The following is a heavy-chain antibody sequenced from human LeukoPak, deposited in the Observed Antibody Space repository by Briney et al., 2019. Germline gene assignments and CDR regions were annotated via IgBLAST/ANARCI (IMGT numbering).Heavy chain of an antibody. D-gene: IGHD1-26*01. CDR3: ARLPDSGSYFRGVEYYMDV. Sequence: GESLKISCRGSGYSFTSYWIGWVRQMPGKGLEWMGSIYPGDSDTRYSPSFQGQVTISVDKSISTAYLQWSSLKASDAAMYYCARLPDSGSYFRGVEYYMDVWGKGTTVTVSS. J-gene: IGHJ6*03. V-gene: IGHV5-51*01. CDR2: IYPGDSDT. CDR1: GYSFTSYW.